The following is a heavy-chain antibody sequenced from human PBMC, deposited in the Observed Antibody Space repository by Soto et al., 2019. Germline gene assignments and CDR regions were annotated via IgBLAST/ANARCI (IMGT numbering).Heavy chain of an antibody. Sequence: GGSLRLSCAASGFTFSSYGMHWVRQAPGKGLEWVAVIWDDGSNKYYADSVKGRFTISRDNSKNTLYLQMNSLRAEDTAVYYCARDGESLAAAFGFDPWGQGTLVTVSS. V-gene: IGHV3-33*01. CDR1: GFTFSSYG. J-gene: IGHJ5*02. CDR2: IWDDGSNK. D-gene: IGHD6-13*01. CDR3: ARDGESLAAAFGFDP.